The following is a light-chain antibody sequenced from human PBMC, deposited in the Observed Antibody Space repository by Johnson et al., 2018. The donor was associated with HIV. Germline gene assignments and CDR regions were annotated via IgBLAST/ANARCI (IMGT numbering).Light chain of an antibody. Sequence: QSVLTQPPSVSAAPGQKVTISCSGSSSNIGNNYVSWYQQLPGTAPKLLIYENNKRPSGIPDRFSGSKSGTSATLGITGLQTGDGADYYCGTWDSSLSAGLFGTGTKVTVL. CDR2: ENN. J-gene: IGLJ1*01. CDR3: GTWDSSLSAGL. V-gene: IGLV1-51*02. CDR1: SSNIGNNY.